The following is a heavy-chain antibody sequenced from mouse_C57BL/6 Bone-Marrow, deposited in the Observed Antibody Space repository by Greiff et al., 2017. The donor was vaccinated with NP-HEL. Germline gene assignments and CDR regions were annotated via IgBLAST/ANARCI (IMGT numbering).Heavy chain of an antibody. V-gene: IGHV1-72*01. D-gene: IGHD1-1*01. CDR2: IDPNSGGT. CDR1: GYTFTSYW. CDR3: ARTPSTVVFRNFDY. Sequence: VQLQQSGAELVKPGASVKLSCKASGYTFTSYWMHWVKQRPGRGLEWIGRIDPNSGGTKYNEKFKSKATLTVDKPSSTAYMQLSSLTSEDSAVYYCARTPSTVVFRNFDYWGQGTTLTVSS. J-gene: IGHJ2*01.